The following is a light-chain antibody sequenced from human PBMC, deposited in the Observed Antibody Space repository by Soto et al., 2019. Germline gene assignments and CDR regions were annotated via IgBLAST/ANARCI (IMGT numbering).Light chain of an antibody. V-gene: IGKV1-6*02. J-gene: IGKJ1*01. CDR1: QGIRND. CDR2: ATS. Sequence: AIQMTQSPSSLSASVGDRVTITCRASQGIRNDLGWYKQKPGKAPKLLIYATSNLQSGVPSRFSGSGSGTDFTLTICSLQPEDFATYDCLQDYNYPLAFGQGTKVEIK. CDR3: LQDYNYPLA.